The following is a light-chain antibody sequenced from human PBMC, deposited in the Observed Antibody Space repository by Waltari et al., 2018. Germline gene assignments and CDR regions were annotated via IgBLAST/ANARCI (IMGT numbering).Light chain of an antibody. CDR3: QQYGSSPGT. CDR2: GAS. V-gene: IGKV3-20*01. J-gene: IGKJ1*01. CDR1: QRVSSNF. Sequence: EIVLTQSPGTLSLSPGEGATLSCRARQRVSSNFLAWYQQKPGQAPSLLIHGASSRATGIPDRFSGSGSGTDFTLTISRLEPEDFAVYYCQQYGSSPGTFGQGTKVEIK.